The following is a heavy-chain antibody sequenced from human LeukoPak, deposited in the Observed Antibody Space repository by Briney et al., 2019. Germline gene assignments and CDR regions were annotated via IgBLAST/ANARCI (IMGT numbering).Heavy chain of an antibody. CDR2: ISWNSGSM. V-gene: IGHV3-9*01. Sequence: QSGGSLRLSCAASGFTFDDYAMHWVRQAPGKGLEWVSGISWNSGSMGYADSVKGRFTISRDNAKNSLYLQMNSLRAEDTALYYCVGGGDYVHWGQGTLVTVSS. CDR3: VGGGDYVH. J-gene: IGHJ4*02. CDR1: GFTFDDYA. D-gene: IGHD4-17*01.